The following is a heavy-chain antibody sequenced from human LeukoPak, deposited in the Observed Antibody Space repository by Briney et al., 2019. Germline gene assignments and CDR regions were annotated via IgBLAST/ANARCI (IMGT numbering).Heavy chain of an antibody. CDR3: ATDGYYDSSSGYFDY. CDR2: FYPEDGET. J-gene: IGHJ4*02. V-gene: IGHV1-24*01. D-gene: IGHD3-22*01. Sequence: ASVKVSCTVSGYTLTELSMHWVRQAPGKGLEWMGGFYPEDGETIYAQKFQGRVTMTEDTSTDTAYMELSSLRSEDTAVYYCATDGYYDSSSGYFDYWGQGTLVTVSS. CDR1: GYTLTELS.